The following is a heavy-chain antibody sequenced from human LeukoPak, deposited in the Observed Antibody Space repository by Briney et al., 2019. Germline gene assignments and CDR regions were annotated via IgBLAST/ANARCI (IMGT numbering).Heavy chain of an antibody. CDR1: GFTFSSYA. CDR2: ICGSGART. J-gene: IGHJ4*02. V-gene: IGHV3-23*01. D-gene: IGHD4-17*01. Sequence: GGSLRLSCAASGFTFSSYAMSWVRQAPGKGLEWVSAICGSGARTYYADSVKGRFTISRDNSKNTLYLKMNSLRAEDTAVYYCAKEDRYGAKNYWGQGTLVTVSS. CDR3: AKEDRYGAKNY.